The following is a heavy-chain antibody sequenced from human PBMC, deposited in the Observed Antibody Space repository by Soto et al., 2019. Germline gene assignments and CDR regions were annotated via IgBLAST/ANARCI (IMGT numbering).Heavy chain of an antibody. CDR2: ISGSGGST. J-gene: IGHJ4*02. CDR1: GFTFSSYA. V-gene: IGHV3-23*01. CDR3: AKRNYYDSSGYLNY. Sequence: GGSLRLSCAASGFTFSSYAMSWVRQAPGKGLEWVSAISGSGGSTYYADSVKGRFTISRDNSKNTLYLQMNSLRAEDTAVYYCAKRNYYDSSGYLNYWGQGTLVTVSS. D-gene: IGHD3-22*01.